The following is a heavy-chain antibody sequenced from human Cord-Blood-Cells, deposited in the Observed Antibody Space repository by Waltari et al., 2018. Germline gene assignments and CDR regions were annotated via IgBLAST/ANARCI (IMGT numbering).Heavy chain of an antibody. V-gene: IGHV4-39*01. Sequence: QLQLQESGPGLVKPSETLSLTCTVSGGSISSSSYYWGWIRQPPGKGLEWIGSTYYSGSTYYNPSLKSRVTISVDTSKNQFSLKLSSVTAADTAVYYCARHPPPYYDSSGYDYWGQGTLVTVSS. CDR3: ARHPPPYYDSSGYDY. J-gene: IGHJ4*02. D-gene: IGHD3-22*01. CDR1: GGSISSSSYY. CDR2: TYYSGST.